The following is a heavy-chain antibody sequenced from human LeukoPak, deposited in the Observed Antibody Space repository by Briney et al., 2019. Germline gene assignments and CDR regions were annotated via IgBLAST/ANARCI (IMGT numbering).Heavy chain of an antibody. Sequence: SETLSLTCTVSGGSISSGSYYWSWIRQPAGKGLEWIGRIYTSGSTNYNPSLKSRVTISVDTSKNQFSLKLSSVTAADTAVYYCARGYNRFDYWGQGTLVTVSS. J-gene: IGHJ4*02. CDR3: ARGYNRFDY. V-gene: IGHV4-61*02. D-gene: IGHD3-10*01. CDR1: GGSISSGSYY. CDR2: IYTSGST.